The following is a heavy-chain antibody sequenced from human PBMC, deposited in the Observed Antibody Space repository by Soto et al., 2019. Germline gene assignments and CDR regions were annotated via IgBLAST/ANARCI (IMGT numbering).Heavy chain of an antibody. J-gene: IGHJ4*02. Sequence: QVQLVQSGAEVKKPGASVKVSCKASGYTFTSYGISWVRQAPGQGLEWMGWISAYNGNTNYAQKLQGRVTMTTDTSTSTAYSELRILRPDDTAVYYCASGVLRDFDWLWGDYFDYWGQGTLVTVSS. D-gene: IGHD3-9*01. CDR1: GYTFTSYG. CDR2: ISAYNGNT. CDR3: ASGVLRDFDWLWGDYFDY. V-gene: IGHV1-18*01.